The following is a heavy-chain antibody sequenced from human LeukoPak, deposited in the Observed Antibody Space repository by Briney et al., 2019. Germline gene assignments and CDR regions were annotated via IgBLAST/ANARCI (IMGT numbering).Heavy chain of an antibody. CDR3: VRQRGVGSWSFDY. D-gene: IGHD2-15*01. Sequence: GSLRLSCAASGFTFSSYAMSWVRQAPGKGLDWIGSIYYSGNTHYNPSLQSRVTVSVDTSKNQFSLKLTSVTAADTAVYYCVRQRGVGSWSFDYWGQGNLVTVSS. J-gene: IGHJ4*02. CDR2: IYYSGNT. V-gene: IGHV4-39*01. CDR1: GFTFSSYA.